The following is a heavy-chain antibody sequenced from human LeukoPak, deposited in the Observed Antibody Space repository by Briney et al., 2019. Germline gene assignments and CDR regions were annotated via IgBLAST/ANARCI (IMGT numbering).Heavy chain of an antibody. D-gene: IGHD2-21*02. CDR1: GFTFSSYS. CDR3: ARDAHGGDCCPDV. CDR2: ISSSSSTI. Sequence: GGSLRLSCAASGFTFSSYSMNWVRQAPGKGLEWVSYISSSSSTIYYADSVKGRFTISRDNAKNSLYLQMNSLRAEDTAVYYCARDAHGGDCCPDVWGKGTTVTVSS. J-gene: IGHJ6*04. V-gene: IGHV3-48*01.